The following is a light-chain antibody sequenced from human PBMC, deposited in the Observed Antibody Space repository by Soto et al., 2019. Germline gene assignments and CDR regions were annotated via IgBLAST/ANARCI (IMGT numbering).Light chain of an antibody. Sequence: DIQMTQSPSTLSASVGDRVTITCRASQTISSWLAWYQQKPGKVPKLLIYKASGLEGGVPSRFSGSGSGTEFTLSICSLQPDDFATYYCQLYGSYPWTFGQGTKVDIK. CDR3: QLYGSYPWT. J-gene: IGKJ1*01. CDR1: QTISSW. V-gene: IGKV1-5*03. CDR2: KAS.